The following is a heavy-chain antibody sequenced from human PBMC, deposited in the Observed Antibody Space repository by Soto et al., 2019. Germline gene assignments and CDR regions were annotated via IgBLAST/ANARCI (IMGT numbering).Heavy chain of an antibody. CDR3: ARDGQGHADYFYCYRDV. V-gene: IGHV1-18*01. CDR2: ISAYNGNT. J-gene: IGHJ6*03. CDR1: GYTFTSYG. Sequence: QVQLVQSGAEVKKPGASVKVSCKASGYTFTSYGISWVRQAPGQGLELMGGISAYNGNTNHAQKLQGRVTMTTDTYTSTAYMELRSRRSDDTAVYYCARDGQGHADYFYCYRDVWGKVSTVTVSS.